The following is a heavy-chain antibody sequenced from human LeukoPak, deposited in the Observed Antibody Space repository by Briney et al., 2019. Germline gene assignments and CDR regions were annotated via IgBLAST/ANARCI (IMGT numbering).Heavy chain of an antibody. D-gene: IGHD2-15*01. CDR2: IWYDGSNK. J-gene: IGHJ4*02. CDR3: ARDRSGTFDY. Sequence: GGSLRLSCAASGFTFSSYDMHWVRQAPGKGLEWVALIWYDGSNKYYADSVKGRFTISRDNSRNTLYLQMNSQRAEDTAVYYCARDRSGTFDYWGQGTLVTVSS. CDR1: GFTFSSYD. V-gene: IGHV3-33*01.